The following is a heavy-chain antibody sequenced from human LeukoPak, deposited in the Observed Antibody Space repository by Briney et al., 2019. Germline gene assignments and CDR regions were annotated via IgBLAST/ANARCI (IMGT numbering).Heavy chain of an antibody. Sequence: SQTLSLTCSVSGVSVRSGDLYWSWIRQPPGKGLEWIGYVYYNGNTFYNPSLKSRVTISVDTSKNQFSLKLSSVTAADTAVYYCARRIKKAAAGSYYYYYYMDVWGKGTTVTVSS. CDR3: ARRIKKAAAGSYYYYYYMDV. D-gene: IGHD6-13*01. CDR1: GVSVRSGDLY. J-gene: IGHJ6*03. CDR2: VYYNGNT. V-gene: IGHV4-30-4*08.